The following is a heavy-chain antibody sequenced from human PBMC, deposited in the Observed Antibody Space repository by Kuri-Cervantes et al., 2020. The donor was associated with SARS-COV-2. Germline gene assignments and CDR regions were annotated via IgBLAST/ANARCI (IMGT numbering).Heavy chain of an antibody. V-gene: IGHV4-31*03. CDR2: IYYSGST. CDR3: ARVKAPVLRFLEWPKKTYYFDY. Sequence: SETLSLTCTVSGGSISSSSYYWGWIRQPPGKGLEWIGYIYYSGSTYYNPSLKSRVTISVDTSKNQFSLKLSSVTAADTAVYYCARVKAPVLRFLEWPKKTYYFDYWGQGTLVTVSS. CDR1: GGSISSSSYY. D-gene: IGHD3-3*01. J-gene: IGHJ4*02.